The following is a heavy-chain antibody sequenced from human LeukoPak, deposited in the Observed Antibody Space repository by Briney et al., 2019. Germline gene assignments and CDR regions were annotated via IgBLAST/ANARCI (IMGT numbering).Heavy chain of an antibody. J-gene: IGHJ4*02. CDR2: IKSKTDGGTT. Sequence: GGSLRLSCAASGFTFSNAWMSWVRQAPGKGLEWVGRIKSKTDGGTTDYAAPVKGRFTISRDDSKNTLYLQMNSLKTEDTAVYYCTTGPLQYCGGDCYSDYWGQGTLVTVSS. CDR1: GFTFSNAW. V-gene: IGHV3-15*01. CDR3: TTGPLQYCGGDCYSDY. D-gene: IGHD2-21*02.